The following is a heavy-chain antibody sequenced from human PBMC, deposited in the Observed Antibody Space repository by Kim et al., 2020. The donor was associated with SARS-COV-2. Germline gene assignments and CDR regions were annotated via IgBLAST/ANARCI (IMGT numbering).Heavy chain of an antibody. D-gene: IGHD3-3*01. CDR3: ARDDNLGFWH. CDR2: IYIDDST. Sequence: GGSLRLSCAASGFSVSTYYMTWVRQAPGKGLEWVSVIYIDDSTYDADSVKGRFTISRHNSENTLYLQMNSLRPEDTAVYYCARDDNLGFWHWGQGTLVTVSS. J-gene: IGHJ4*02. V-gene: IGHV3-53*04. CDR1: GFSVSTYY.